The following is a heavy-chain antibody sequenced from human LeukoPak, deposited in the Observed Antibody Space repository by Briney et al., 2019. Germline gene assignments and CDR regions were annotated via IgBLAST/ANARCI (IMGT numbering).Heavy chain of an antibody. CDR3: APQGYSSGWRRE. V-gene: IGHV4-59*08. J-gene: IGHJ4*02. Sequence: SETLSLTCTVSGGSISGYYWSWIRQPPGKGLEWIGYIYYSGSTNYNPSLKSRLTISIDTSENQFSLKLSSVTAADTAVYYCAPQGYSSGWRREGGLGTLVTVSS. CDR1: GGSISGYY. CDR2: IYYSGST. D-gene: IGHD6-19*01.